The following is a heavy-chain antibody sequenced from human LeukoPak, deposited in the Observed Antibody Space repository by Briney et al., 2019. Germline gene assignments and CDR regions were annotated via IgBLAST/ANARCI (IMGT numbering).Heavy chain of an antibody. CDR1: DGSTSSYY. CDR2: IYYSGHT. Sequence: SETLSLTCTVSDGSTSSYYWSWIRQPPGKGLEWIGYIYYSGHTNYNPSLKSRVTISVDTSKNQFSLKLISVTAADTAVYYCASIEVIAVSGNYYYMDVWGKGTTVTVSS. J-gene: IGHJ6*03. D-gene: IGHD6-19*01. V-gene: IGHV4-59*01. CDR3: ASIEVIAVSGNYYYMDV.